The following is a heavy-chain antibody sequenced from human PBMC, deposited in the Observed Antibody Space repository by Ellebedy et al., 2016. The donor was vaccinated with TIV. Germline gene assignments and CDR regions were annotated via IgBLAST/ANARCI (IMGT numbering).Heavy chain of an antibody. V-gene: IGHV5-51*01. CDR1: GYSFTSYW. CDR2: IYPGDPNT. CDR3: VRGPLGYCSGGSCSADY. Sequence: GESLKISCKGSGYSFTSYWIGWVRQMPGKGLEWMGNIYPGDPNTAYSPSFQGQVTISADKSISSAYLQWSSLKASDTAMYYCVRGPLGYCSGGSCSADYWGQGTLVTVSS. J-gene: IGHJ4*02. D-gene: IGHD2-15*01.